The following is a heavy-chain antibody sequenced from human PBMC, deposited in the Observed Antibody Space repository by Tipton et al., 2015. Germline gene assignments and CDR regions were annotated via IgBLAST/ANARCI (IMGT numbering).Heavy chain of an antibody. CDR2: IWSDGSNK. V-gene: IGHV3-33*01. Sequence: SGFTFSSYGIHWVRQAPGKGLEWVAVIWSDGSNKFYADSVKGRFTISRDTSMNTLYLQMNSLRAEDTAVYYCARDPSDFWSGYNAGMDVWGQGTTVTVSS. J-gene: IGHJ6*02. D-gene: IGHD3-3*01. CDR1: GFTFSSYG. CDR3: ARDPSDFWSGYNAGMDV.